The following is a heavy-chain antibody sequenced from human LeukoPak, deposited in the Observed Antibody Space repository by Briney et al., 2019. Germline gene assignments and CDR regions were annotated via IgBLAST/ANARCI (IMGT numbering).Heavy chain of an antibody. CDR1: GGSISSGGYS. J-gene: IGHJ4*02. Sequence: PSETLSLTCAVSGGSISSGGYSWSRIRQPPGKGLEWIGYIYHSGSTYYNPSLKSRVTISVDRSKNQFSLKLSSVTAADTAVYYCARDPRSSQYYYDSSAEGDYWGQGTLVTVSS. D-gene: IGHD3-22*01. CDR3: ARDPRSSQYYYDSSAEGDY. V-gene: IGHV4-30-2*01. CDR2: IYHSGST.